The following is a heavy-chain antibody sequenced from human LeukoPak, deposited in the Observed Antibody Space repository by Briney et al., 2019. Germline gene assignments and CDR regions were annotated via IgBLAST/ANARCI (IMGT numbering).Heavy chain of an antibody. CDR3: ARGSNDSRGYYSDYHFYMEL. CDR2: INPYNGDT. CDR1: GYTFTGYY. J-gene: IGHJ6*03. D-gene: IGHD3-22*01. Sequence: ASVKVSCKASGYTFTGYYLHWVRQAPGQGLEWMGWINPYNGDTNYSPKFKGRVTLTRDTSTTTSYMDLSRLTSDDTAVYFCARGSNDSRGYYSDYHFYMELWGKGTTVTVSS. V-gene: IGHV1-2*02.